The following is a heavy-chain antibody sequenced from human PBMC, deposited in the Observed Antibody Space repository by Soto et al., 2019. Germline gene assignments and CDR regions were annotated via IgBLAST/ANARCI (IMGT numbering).Heavy chain of an antibody. V-gene: IGHV3-43*01. CDR2: ISWDGGST. Sequence: EVQLVESGGVVVQPGGSLRLSCAASGFTFDDYTMHWVRQAPGKGLEWVSLISWDGGSTYYADSVKGRFTISRDNSKNSLYLQMNSLRTEDTALYYCAKVLLVDYYYGMDVWGQGTTVTVSS. J-gene: IGHJ6*02. D-gene: IGHD3-16*02. CDR1: GFTFDDYT. CDR3: AKVLLVDYYYGMDV.